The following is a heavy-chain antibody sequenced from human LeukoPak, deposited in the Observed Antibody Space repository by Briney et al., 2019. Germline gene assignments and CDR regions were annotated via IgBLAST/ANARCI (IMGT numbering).Heavy chain of an antibody. Sequence: PGGSLRLSCAASGFTVSSNYMSWVRQAPGKGLEWVSVIYSGGSTYYADSVKGRFTISRDNSKNTLYLQMNSLRAEDTAVYYCAREGYFDFGYFDYWGQGTLVTVSS. J-gene: IGHJ4*02. D-gene: IGHD3-9*01. CDR1: GFTVSSNY. CDR2: IYSGGST. V-gene: IGHV3-66*01. CDR3: AREGYFDFGYFDY.